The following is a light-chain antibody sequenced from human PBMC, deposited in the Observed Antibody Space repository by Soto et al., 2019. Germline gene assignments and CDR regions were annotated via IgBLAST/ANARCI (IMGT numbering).Light chain of an antibody. CDR1: QSVSSSY. V-gene: IGKV3D-20*01. J-gene: IGKJ1*01. CDR3: QQYGSSPRT. CDR2: DAS. Sequence: EIVLTQSPATLSLSLGERATLSCGASQSVSSSYLAWYQQKPGQAHSLLIYDASTRDTGLPYRFSGSGSGTDFTLTISRLEPEDFAVYYCQQYGSSPRTFGQGTKVEIK.